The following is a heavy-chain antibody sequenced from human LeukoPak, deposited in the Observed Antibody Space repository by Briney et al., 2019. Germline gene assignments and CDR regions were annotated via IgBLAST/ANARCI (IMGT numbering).Heavy chain of an antibody. CDR3: AFSTPWLVAHPYYYYYMDV. V-gene: IGHV3-66*02. CDR1: GFTVSSNY. J-gene: IGHJ6*03. D-gene: IGHD2-21*01. Sequence: PGGSLRLSCAASGFTVSSNYMSWVRQAPGKRLEWVSVIYSGGSTYYADSVKGRFTISRDNSKNTLYLQMNSLRAEDTAVYYCAFSTPWLVAHPYYYYYMDVWGKGTTVTVSS. CDR2: IYSGGST.